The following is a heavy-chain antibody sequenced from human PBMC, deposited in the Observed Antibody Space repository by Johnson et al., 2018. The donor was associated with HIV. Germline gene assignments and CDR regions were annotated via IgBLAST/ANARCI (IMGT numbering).Heavy chain of an antibody. D-gene: IGHD1-26*01. Sequence: VKLVESGGGVVRPGGSLRLSCVGSGFMFEDYGMSWVRQAPGKGLEWVSGINWNGGRTGYADSVKGRFTISRDNAKNSLYLQMNSLRAEDTALYYCARDDRISGSQGGYAFDIWGQGTMVTVSS. CDR3: ARDDRISGSQGGYAFDI. CDR1: GFMFEDYG. CDR2: INWNGGRT. J-gene: IGHJ3*02. V-gene: IGHV3-20*04.